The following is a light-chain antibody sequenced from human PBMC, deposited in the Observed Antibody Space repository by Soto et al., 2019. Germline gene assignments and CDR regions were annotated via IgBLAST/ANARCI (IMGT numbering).Light chain of an antibody. J-gene: IGLJ1*01. CDR1: SSDVGAFNY. CDR3: NSYTSNNTYV. CDR2: DVS. Sequence: QSALTQPASVSGSPGQAITISCSGTSSDVGAFNYVSWYQQHPGKAPKLIIYDVSNRPSGVSNRFSGSKSGNTASLTISGLLAEDEADYYCNSYTSNNTYVFGTGTKVTVL. V-gene: IGLV2-14*03.